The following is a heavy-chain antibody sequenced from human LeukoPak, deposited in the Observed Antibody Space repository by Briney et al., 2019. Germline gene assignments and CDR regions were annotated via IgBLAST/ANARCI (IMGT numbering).Heavy chain of an antibody. Sequence: GGSLRLSCAASGFTFSSYSMNWVRQAPGKGLEWVSSISPSSTYIYYADSVKGRFTVSRDNAKNSLYLQMNSLRAEDTAAYYCARDFRPHNYYYMDVWGKGTTVTVSS. CDR3: ARDFRPHNYYYMDV. V-gene: IGHV3-21*01. J-gene: IGHJ6*03. CDR2: ISPSSTYI. CDR1: GFTFSSYS.